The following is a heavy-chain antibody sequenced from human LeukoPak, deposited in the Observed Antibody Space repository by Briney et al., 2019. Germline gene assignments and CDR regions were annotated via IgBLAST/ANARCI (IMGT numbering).Heavy chain of an antibody. J-gene: IGHJ4*02. CDR1: GGSISSYY. V-gene: IGHV4-59*01. D-gene: IGHD4/OR15-4a*01. CDR3: ARESGLRDFDY. Sequence: SETLSLTCTVSGGSISSYYWSWIRQPPGKGLEWIGYIYYSGSTNYNPSLKSRVTISVDTSKNQFSLKLSSVTAADTAVYYCARESGLRDFDYWDQGTLVTVSS. CDR2: IYYSGST.